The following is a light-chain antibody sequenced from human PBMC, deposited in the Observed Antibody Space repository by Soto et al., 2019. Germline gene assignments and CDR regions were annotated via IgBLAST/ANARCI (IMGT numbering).Light chain of an antibody. V-gene: IGKV4-1*01. Sequence: DIVMTQSPDSLAVSLGERATINCKSSQSVLYSSNNKNYLAWYRQKPGQPPKLIIYWASIRESGVPDRLRGSGSGTDFTLTISSLQAEDVAVYYCQQYYSTPPYTFGQGTKLEIK. CDR2: WAS. CDR1: QSVLYSSNNKNY. CDR3: QQYYSTPPYT. J-gene: IGKJ2*01.